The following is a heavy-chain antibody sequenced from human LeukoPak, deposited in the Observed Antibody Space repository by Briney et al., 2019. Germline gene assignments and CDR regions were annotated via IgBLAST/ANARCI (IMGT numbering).Heavy chain of an antibody. V-gene: IGHV4-59*08. CDR1: GGSFSGYY. Sequence: SETLSLTCAVYGGSFSGYYWSWIRQPPGKGLEWIAYIFHSGHINYNPSLKSRVTISIDTSKNQFALKVDSVTAADTGVYFCARQPYMSGAYYFDYWGQGSVVTVSS. CDR2: IFHSGHI. J-gene: IGHJ4*02. D-gene: IGHD1-26*01. CDR3: ARQPYMSGAYYFDY.